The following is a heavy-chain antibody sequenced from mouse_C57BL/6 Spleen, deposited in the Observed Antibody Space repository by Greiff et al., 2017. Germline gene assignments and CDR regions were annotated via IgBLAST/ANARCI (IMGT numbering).Heavy chain of an antibody. CDR2: IDPSDSEP. Sequence: QVQLQQPGAELVRPGSSVKLSCKASGYTFTSYWMHWVKQRPIQGLEWIGNIDPSDSEPHYNQKFKDKATLTVDKSSSTAYMQLSSLTSEDSAVYYCARTDDGYYYFDYWGQGTTLTVSS. D-gene: IGHD2-3*01. V-gene: IGHV1-52*01. CDR3: ARTDDGYYYFDY. CDR1: GYTFTSYW. J-gene: IGHJ2*01.